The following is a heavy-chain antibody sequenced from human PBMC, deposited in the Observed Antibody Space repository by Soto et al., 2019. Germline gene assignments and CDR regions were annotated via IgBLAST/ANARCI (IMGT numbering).Heavy chain of an antibody. CDR2: ISDSGSS. V-gene: IGHV4-59*12. D-gene: IGHD3-9*01. J-gene: IGHJ4*02. CDR3: ARTTFYDIFTAYYSLFDY. CDR1: GGSISSYY. Sequence: ASETLSLTCTVSGGSISSYYWSWIRQPPGKGLEWIGHISDSGSSYYNPSLESRVTISVDTSKNQFSLKLSAVTAADTAVYFCARTTFYDIFTAYYSLFDYWGQGTMVTVSS.